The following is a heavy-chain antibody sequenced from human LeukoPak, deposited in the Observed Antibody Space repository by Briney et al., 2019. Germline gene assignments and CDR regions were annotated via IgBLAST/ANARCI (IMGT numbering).Heavy chain of an antibody. D-gene: IGHD3-22*01. V-gene: IGHV4-39*07. CDR3: ARTYDSPGYYSPDYYYMDV. J-gene: IGHJ6*03. CDR1: GGSISSSIYY. Sequence: SETLSLTCTVSGGSISSSIYYWGWIRQPPGEGLEWIASISYSGSTYYDPSLKSRVTMSVDTSNNEFSLKLNSVTAADTAVYYCARTYDSPGYYSPDYYYMDVWGKGTTVTISS. CDR2: ISYSGST.